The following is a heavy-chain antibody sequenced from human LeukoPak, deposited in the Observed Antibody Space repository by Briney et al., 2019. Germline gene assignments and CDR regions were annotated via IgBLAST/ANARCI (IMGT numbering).Heavy chain of an antibody. CDR1: GFTFSTYA. J-gene: IGHJ4*02. CDR3: VEYASWAPDY. V-gene: IGHV3-64D*06. CDR2: ISNNGGST. Sequence: AGGSLRLSCSASGFTFSTYAMHWVRQAPGKGLEFVSAISNNGGSTYYADSVKGRFTISRDNSKNTLHLQMSSLRDEDTAIYYCVEYASWAPDYWGQGTLVTISS.